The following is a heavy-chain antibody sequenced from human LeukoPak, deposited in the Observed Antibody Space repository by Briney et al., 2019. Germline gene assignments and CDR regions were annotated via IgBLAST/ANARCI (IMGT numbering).Heavy chain of an antibody. CDR2: ISYDGSNK. J-gene: IGHJ4*02. Sequence: GGSLRLSCAASGFTFSSCAMHWVRQAPGKGLEWVAVISYDGSNKYYADSVKGRFTISRDNSKNTLYLQMNSLRAEDTAVYYCASPRGSSEKANYFDYWGQGTLVTVSS. V-gene: IGHV3-30*04. CDR1: GFTFSSCA. D-gene: IGHD6-6*01. CDR3: ASPRGSSEKANYFDY.